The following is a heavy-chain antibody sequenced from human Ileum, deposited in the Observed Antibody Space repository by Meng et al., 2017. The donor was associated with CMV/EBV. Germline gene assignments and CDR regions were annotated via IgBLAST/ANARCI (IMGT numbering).Heavy chain of an antibody. D-gene: IGHD3-16*01. V-gene: IGHV3-23*01. CDR3: AGGGPAIYSPFDP. CDR2: ISSSGGST. CDR1: GWSFSNYP. J-gene: IGHJ5*02. Sequence: GGSLRLSCVASGWSFSNYPMSWVRQAPGRGLEWVSGISSSGGSTYDADSVKGRFSISRDNSRNTLYLQMMSLRAEDTAVYYCAGGGPAIYSPFDPWGQGTLVTSPQ.